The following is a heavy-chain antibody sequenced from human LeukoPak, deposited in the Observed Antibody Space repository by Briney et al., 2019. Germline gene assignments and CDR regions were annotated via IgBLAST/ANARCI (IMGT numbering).Heavy chain of an antibody. Sequence: PSETLSLTCTVSGGSIRSSYYYWGWIRQPPGKGLEWVSHISRSGSTRYYADSLKGRFTISRDNAKNSLYLQKNSLRAEDTAVYYCARTAYYYDSSGYDDAFDIWGQGTMVTVSS. CDR2: ISRSGSTR. CDR3: ARTAYYYDSSGYDDAFDI. CDR1: GGSIRSSYYY. D-gene: IGHD3-22*01. V-gene: IGHV3-11*01. J-gene: IGHJ3*02.